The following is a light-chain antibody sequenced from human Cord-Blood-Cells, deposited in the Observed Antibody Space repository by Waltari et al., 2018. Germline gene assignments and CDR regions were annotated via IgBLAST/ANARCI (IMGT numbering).Light chain of an antibody. V-gene: IGKV3-20*01. Sequence: ELVLTQSPGTLSLSPGERATLSCRASQSVSSSYLAWYQQKPGQAPRPLIYGASSRATGIPDRFSGSGSGTDFTLTISRLEPEDFAVYYCQQYGSSGTFGQGTKVEIK. J-gene: IGKJ1*01. CDR1: QSVSSSY. CDR2: GAS. CDR3: QQYGSSGT.